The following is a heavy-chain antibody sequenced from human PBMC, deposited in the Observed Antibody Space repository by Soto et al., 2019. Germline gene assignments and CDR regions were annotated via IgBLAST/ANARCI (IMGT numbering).Heavy chain of an antibody. V-gene: IGHV4-61*01. J-gene: IGHJ5*02. Sequence: QVQLQESGPGLVKPSETLSLTCTVSGGSVSSGSYYWSWIRQPPGKGLEWIGYIYYSGSTNYNPSLKSRVTISVDTSKNQFSLKLSSVTAADTAVYYCARDPGYSYYPNWFDPWGQGTLVTVSS. CDR3: ARDPGYSYYPNWFDP. D-gene: IGHD4-4*01. CDR2: IYYSGST. CDR1: GGSVSSGSYY.